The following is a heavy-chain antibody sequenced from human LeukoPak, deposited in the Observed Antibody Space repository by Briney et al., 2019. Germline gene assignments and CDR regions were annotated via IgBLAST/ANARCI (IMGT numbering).Heavy chain of an antibody. D-gene: IGHD3/OR15-3a*01. CDR3: ATGLGVLDPEANS. Sequence: ASVKVSCKASGYTFTFYYIHWVRQAPGQGLEWMGWIFPNNGNTKYAQKFQGRFTMTRDTSISTAYMELTRLRSDDTAVYYCATGLGVLDPEANSWGQGTRVTVSS. J-gene: IGHJ4*02. CDR1: GYTFTFYY. CDR2: IFPNNGNT. V-gene: IGHV1-2*02.